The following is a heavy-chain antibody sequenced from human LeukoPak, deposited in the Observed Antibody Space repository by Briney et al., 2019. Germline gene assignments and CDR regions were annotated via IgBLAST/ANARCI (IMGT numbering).Heavy chain of an antibody. J-gene: IGHJ6*03. CDR2: INPNSGGT. Sequence: ASVKVSCKASGFTFTGYYIHWVRQAPGQGLEWMGWINPNSGGTNYAQKFQGRVTMTWDTSISTAYMELSGLRSDDTAVYYCAGRKRIDMDVWGKGTTVTVSS. V-gene: IGHV1-2*02. D-gene: IGHD2/OR15-2a*01. CDR3: AGRKRIDMDV. CDR1: GFTFTGYY.